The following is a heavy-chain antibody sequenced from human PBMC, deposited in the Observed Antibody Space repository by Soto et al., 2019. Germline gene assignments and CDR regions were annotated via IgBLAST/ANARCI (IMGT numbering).Heavy chain of an antibody. CDR2: IIGSGGST. V-gene: IGHV3-23*01. CDR1: GFTFSSYA. J-gene: IGHJ6*02. CDR3: AKGRSYYYYYGVDV. Sequence: GGSLRLSCAASGFTFSSYAMSWVRQAPGKGLEWVSDIIGSGGSTYYADSVKGRFTISRDNSKSTLYLQMNSLRAEDTALYYCAKGRSYYYYYGVDVWGQGTTVTVS.